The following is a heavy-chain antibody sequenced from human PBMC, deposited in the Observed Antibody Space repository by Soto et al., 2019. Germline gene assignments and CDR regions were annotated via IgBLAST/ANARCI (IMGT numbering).Heavy chain of an antibody. V-gene: IGHV4-34*01. CDR2: INHSGNT. CDR1: GASLSDNY. J-gene: IGHJ5*02. CDR3: ARGRGGFDD. Sequence: PSETLSLTCAVYGASLSDNYCNWLRQPPGKGLEWIGEINHSGNTNYNPSLRSRVTISIDTSKNQLSLNLWSVSAADRAVYYCARGRGGFDDWGQGTSVTVSS.